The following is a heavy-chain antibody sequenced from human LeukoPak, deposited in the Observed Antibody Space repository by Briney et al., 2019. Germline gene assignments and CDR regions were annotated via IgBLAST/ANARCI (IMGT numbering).Heavy chain of an antibody. CDR2: IYYSGST. CDR1: GGSISSGGYY. Sequence: SQTLSLTCTVSGGSISSGGYYWSWIRQHPGKGLEWIGYIYYSGSTNYNPSLKSRVTISVDTSKNQFSLKLSSVTAADTAVYYCAREGGEQSYFDYWGQGTLVTVSS. J-gene: IGHJ4*02. D-gene: IGHD3-16*01. V-gene: IGHV4-61*08. CDR3: AREGGEQSYFDY.